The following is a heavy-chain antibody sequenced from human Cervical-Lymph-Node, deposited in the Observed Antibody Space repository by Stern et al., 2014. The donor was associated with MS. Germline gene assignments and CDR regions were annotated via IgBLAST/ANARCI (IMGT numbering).Heavy chain of an antibody. D-gene: IGHD1-1*01. Sequence: QLQLQESGPGLVKPSETLSLTCTVSGGSISNYYWSWIRQSPGQGLEWIWYMNYIWSPYYNPPLSSRGSISVYTATTQISLDLSALTAADTAVYYCARLNWNFIDYWGQGNLVTVSS. CDR1: GGSISNYY. V-gene: IGHV4-59*01. CDR3: ARLNWNFIDY. CDR2: MNYIWSP. J-gene: IGHJ4*02.